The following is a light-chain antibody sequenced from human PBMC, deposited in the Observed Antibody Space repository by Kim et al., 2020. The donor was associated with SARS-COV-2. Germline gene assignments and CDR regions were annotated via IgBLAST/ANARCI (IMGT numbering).Light chain of an antibody. CDR3: QQRDSWPLT. CDR2: DAT. Sequence: LSPGETATLSCRASQSIISFLAWYQQKPGQAPRLLIHDATTRATGIPARFSGSVSGTDFTLTISSLEPEDFAVYYCQQRDSWPLTFGGGTKVDIK. V-gene: IGKV3-11*01. CDR1: QSIISF. J-gene: IGKJ4*01.